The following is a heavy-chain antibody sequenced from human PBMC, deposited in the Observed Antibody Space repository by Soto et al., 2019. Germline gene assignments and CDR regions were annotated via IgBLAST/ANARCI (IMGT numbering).Heavy chain of an antibody. J-gene: IGHJ4*02. CDR1: SGSISSYY. D-gene: IGHD2-2*01. CDR3: ARACSSNSCYDVFDY. CDR2: IYTSGST. V-gene: IGHV4-4*07. Sequence: SETRSLTCTVSSGSISSYYWSWIRHPAGKGLEWIGRIYTSGSTNYNPSLKSRVTMSVDTSKNQFSLKLSSVTAADTAVYYCARACSSNSCYDVFDYWGQGTMVTV.